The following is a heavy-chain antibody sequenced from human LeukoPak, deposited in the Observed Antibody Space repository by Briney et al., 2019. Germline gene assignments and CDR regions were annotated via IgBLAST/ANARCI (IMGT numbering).Heavy chain of an antibody. J-gene: IGHJ5*02. V-gene: IGHV1-2*02. D-gene: IGHD1-20*01. CDR3: AREGPTYNWKRDWFDP. CDR1: GYTFNGYY. Sequence: GASVKVSCKASGYTFNGYYMHWVRQAPGQGLEWMGCINPKSGATNYAQKFQGRVTMTRDTSISTAYMELSRLRSDDTAVYYCAREGPTYNWKRDWFDPWGQGTLVTVSS. CDR2: INPKSGAT.